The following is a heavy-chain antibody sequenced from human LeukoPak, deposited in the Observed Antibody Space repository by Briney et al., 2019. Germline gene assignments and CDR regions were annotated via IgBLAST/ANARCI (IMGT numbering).Heavy chain of an antibody. CDR2: ISPYNGKT. CDR3: ARLPTIVAPDWTPQPFDP. D-gene: IGHD2-2*01. J-gene: IGHJ5*02. Sequence: ASVKVSCKASGYTFINYGIGWVRQAPGQGLEWMGWISPYNGKTKYAQNLQGRVTMTTDTSTSTAYMDLRSLTFDDTAVYYCARLPTIVAPDWTPQPFDPWGQGTLVIVSS. V-gene: IGHV1-18*01. CDR1: GYTFINYG.